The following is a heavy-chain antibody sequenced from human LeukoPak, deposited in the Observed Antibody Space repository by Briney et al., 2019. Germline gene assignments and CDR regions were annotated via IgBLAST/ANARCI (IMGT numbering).Heavy chain of an antibody. Sequence: GGSLRLSCAASGFNFSASAMHWVRQASGKGLEWVGRIRSKTHSYATTYAASVTGRFSISRDDSKNTAYLQMNSLRAEDTAVYYCAKDGRMIVVVITFDYWGQGTLVTVSS. CDR1: GFNFSASA. D-gene: IGHD3-22*01. CDR3: AKDGRMIVVVITFDY. V-gene: IGHV3-73*01. J-gene: IGHJ4*02. CDR2: IRSKTHSYAT.